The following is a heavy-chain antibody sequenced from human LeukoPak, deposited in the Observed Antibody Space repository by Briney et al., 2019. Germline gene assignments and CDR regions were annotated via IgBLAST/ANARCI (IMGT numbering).Heavy chain of an antibody. V-gene: IGHV3-74*01. CDR1: GFTFSSYW. D-gene: IGHD3-16*01. J-gene: IGHJ5*02. Sequence: GGSLRLSCAASGFTFSSYWMHWVRQAPGKGLVWVSRINSDGSSTSYADSVKGRFTISRDNAKNTLYLQKNSLRAEDTAVYYCARDRRGKNWFDPWGQGTLVTVSS. CDR2: INSDGSST. CDR3: ARDRRGKNWFDP.